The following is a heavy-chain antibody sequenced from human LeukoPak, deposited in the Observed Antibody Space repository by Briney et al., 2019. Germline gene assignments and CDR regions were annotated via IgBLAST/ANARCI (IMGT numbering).Heavy chain of an antibody. CDR2: ISGSGDNT. J-gene: IGHJ4*02. CDR1: GFTFSSYA. CDR3: AKGSYYDSSGSFYFDC. D-gene: IGHD3-22*01. Sequence: GGSLRLSCAASGFTFSSYAMSWVRQDPGKGLEWVSGISGSGDNTYYADSVKGRFTISRDNSKNTLYVQVNSLGTEDTAAYYCAKGSYYDSSGSFYFDCWGQGTLVTVSS. V-gene: IGHV3-23*01.